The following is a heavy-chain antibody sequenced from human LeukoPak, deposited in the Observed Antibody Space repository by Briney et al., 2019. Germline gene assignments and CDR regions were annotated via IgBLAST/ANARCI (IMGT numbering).Heavy chain of an antibody. V-gene: IGHV3-11*01. Sequence: RXSXXAXGFTFXXYYMXXIRQAPGKGLEWVSYISSSGSTIYYADSVKGRFTISRDNAKNSLYLQMNSLRAEDTAVYYCARLWFGESYDYWGQGTLVTVSS. CDR1: GFTFXXYY. CDR2: ISSSGSTI. J-gene: IGHJ4*02. D-gene: IGHD3-10*01. CDR3: ARLWFGESYDY.